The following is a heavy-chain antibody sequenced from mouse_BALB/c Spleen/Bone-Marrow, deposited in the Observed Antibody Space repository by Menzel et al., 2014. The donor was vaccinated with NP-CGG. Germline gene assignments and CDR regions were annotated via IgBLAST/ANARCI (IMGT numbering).Heavy chain of an antibody. CDR2: INPYNDGT. D-gene: IGHD2-4*01. J-gene: IGHJ3*01. CDR1: GYTFTSYV. V-gene: IGHV1-14*01. CDR3: ASRSTMISWFAY. Sequence: VQLKESGPELVKPGASVKMSCKASGYTFTSYVMHWVKQKPGQGLEWIGYINPYNDGTKYNEKFKGKATLTSDKSSSTAYMELSSLTSEDSAVYYCASRSTMISWFAYWGQGTLVTVSA.